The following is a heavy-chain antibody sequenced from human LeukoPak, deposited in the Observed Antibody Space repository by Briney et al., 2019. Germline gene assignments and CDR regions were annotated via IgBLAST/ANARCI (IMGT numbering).Heavy chain of an antibody. D-gene: IGHD3-10*01. CDR1: GGSISNYY. Sequence: SETLSLTCTVSGGSISNYYWSWIRQSPGKGLEWIGYIYYSGSTNYNPSLKSRVTISVDTSKNQFSLKLSSVTAADTAVYYCARVQFYGSGSYYTRGDYWGQGTLVTVSS. V-gene: IGHV4-59*01. CDR3: ARVQFYGSGSYYTRGDY. J-gene: IGHJ4*02. CDR2: IYYSGST.